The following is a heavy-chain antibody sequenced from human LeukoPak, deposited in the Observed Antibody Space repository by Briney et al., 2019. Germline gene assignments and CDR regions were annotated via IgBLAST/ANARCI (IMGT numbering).Heavy chain of an antibody. V-gene: IGHV3-30*03. CDR2: ISYDGSKK. CDR1: GFTFSSCG. Sequence: PGRSLRLSCAAFGFTFSSCGMHGVRQAPGKGLEWVAVISYDGSKKYYAESVKGRFTISRDNSKNTLYLQMNSLRAEDTAVYSCAIGGYCDYVEAFDYWGQGTLVTVSS. J-gene: IGHJ4*02. CDR3: AIGGYCDYVEAFDY. D-gene: IGHD4-17*01.